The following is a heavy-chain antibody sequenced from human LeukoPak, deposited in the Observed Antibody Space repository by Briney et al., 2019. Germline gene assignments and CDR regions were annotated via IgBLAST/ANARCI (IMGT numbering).Heavy chain of an antibody. Sequence: GASAKVSCKASGYTFTSYGISWVRQAPGQGLEWMGWISTYNGNTNYAQKLQGRVTMTTDTSTSTAYMELRSLRSDDTAVYYCARDKTPGYFDYWGQGTLVTVSS. V-gene: IGHV1-18*01. CDR3: ARDKTPGYFDY. CDR2: ISTYNGNT. J-gene: IGHJ4*02. CDR1: GYTFTSYG.